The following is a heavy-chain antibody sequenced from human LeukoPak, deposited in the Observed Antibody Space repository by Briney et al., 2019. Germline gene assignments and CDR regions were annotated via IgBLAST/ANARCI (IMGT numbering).Heavy chain of an antibody. Sequence: PGGSLRLSCAASGFTFSDYYMSWIRQAPGKGLEWVSYISSSGSTIYYADSVKGRFTISRDNAKNSLYLQMNSLRAEDTAVYYCARGQMYYYDSSGYPTDYFDYWGQGTLVTVSS. J-gene: IGHJ4*02. CDR3: ARGQMYYYDSSGYPTDYFDY. V-gene: IGHV3-11*01. CDR1: GFTFSDYY. D-gene: IGHD3-22*01. CDR2: ISSSGSTI.